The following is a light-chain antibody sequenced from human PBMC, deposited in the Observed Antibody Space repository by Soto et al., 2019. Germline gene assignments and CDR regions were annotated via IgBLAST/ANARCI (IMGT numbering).Light chain of an antibody. CDR2: EVS. V-gene: IGLV2-14*01. Sequence: QSVLTQPASVSGSPGQSITISCTGTSSDVGGYNYVSWYQQHPGKAPKLILYEVSNRPSGISNRFSGSKSGNTASLTISGLQAEDEGDYYCCSYADGSIYFFGTGTKAPS. J-gene: IGLJ1*01. CDR1: SSDVGGYNY. CDR3: CSYADGSIYF.